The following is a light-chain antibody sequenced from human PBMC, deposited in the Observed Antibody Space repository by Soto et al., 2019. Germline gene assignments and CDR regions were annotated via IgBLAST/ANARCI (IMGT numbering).Light chain of an antibody. CDR3: QQYST. Sequence: EIVLTQSPGTLSLSPGERATLSCRASQSVSSSYLAWYQQKPGQAPRLLIYGVSSRATGIPDRFSGSGSGTDFTLTISRLEPEDFAVYYCQQYSTFGQGTKVDIK. CDR2: GVS. J-gene: IGKJ1*01. V-gene: IGKV3-20*01. CDR1: QSVSSSY.